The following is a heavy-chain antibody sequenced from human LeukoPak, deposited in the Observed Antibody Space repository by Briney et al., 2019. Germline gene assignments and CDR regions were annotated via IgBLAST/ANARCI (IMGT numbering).Heavy chain of an antibody. J-gene: IGHJ5*02. CDR2: INPNSGGT. Sequence: ASVKVSCKASGYTFTGYYLHWARQAPGQGLEWMGWINPNSGGTNFAQKFQGRVNMTSDTSTSTAYMELSRLRSDDAAMYYCAREGVVGDDVNWFDPWGQGTLVTVSS. CDR3: AREGVVGDDVNWFDP. V-gene: IGHV1-2*02. CDR1: GYTFTGYY. D-gene: IGHD1-26*01.